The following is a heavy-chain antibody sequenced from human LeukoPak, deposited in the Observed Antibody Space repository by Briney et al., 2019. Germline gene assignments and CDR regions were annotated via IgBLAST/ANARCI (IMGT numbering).Heavy chain of an antibody. D-gene: IGHD5-18*01. CDR2: ISGSGGST. CDR1: GFTFSSYA. J-gene: IGHJ4*02. CDR3: AKGRVYSSGLFDY. V-gene: IGHV3-23*01. Sequence: PGGSLRLSSAASGFTFSSYAMSWVRQAPGKGLEWVSAISGSGGSTYYADSVKGRFTISRDNSKNTLYLQMNSLRAEDTAVYYCAKGRVYSSGLFDYWGQGTLVTVSS.